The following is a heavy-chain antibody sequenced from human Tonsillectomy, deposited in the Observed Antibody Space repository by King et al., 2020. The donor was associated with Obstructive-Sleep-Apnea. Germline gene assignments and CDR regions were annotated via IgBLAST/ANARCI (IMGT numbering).Heavy chain of an antibody. D-gene: IGHD3-22*01. CDR3: ARGDYYDRSGDGDY. V-gene: IGHV3-66*01. J-gene: IGHJ4*02. CDR1: GFTVSSNY. CDR2: IYSGGST. Sequence: VQLVESGGGLVQPGGSLRLSCAASGFTVSSNYMSWVRQAPGRGLEWVSVIYSGGSTYYPDSVNGRFTISRDNSKNTLYLQMNSLRAEDTAVYYCARGDYYDRSGDGDYCGQGTLVTVSS.